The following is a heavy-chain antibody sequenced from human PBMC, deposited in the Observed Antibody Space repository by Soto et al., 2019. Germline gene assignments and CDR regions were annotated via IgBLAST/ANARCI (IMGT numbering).Heavy chain of an antibody. J-gene: IGHJ6*02. CDR1: GFTFSSYA. CDR2: IRSRGDVT. D-gene: IGHD1-1*01. CDR3: AKQQGPGTPYYYAMDV. V-gene: IGHV3-23*01. Sequence: EVQLLESGGALVQPGGSLRLSCAASGFTFSSYAMTWVRQAPGKGLEWVSVIRSRGDVTYYADSVKGRFTISRDNSRSTLYLLLDNRRAEDTAVYYCAKQQGPGTPYYYAMDVWGQGTTVAVSS.